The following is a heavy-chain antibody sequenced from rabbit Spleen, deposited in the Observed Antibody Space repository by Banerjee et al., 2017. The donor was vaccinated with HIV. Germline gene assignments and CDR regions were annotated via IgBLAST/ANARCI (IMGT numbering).Heavy chain of an antibody. J-gene: IGHJ6*01. D-gene: IGHD4-1*01. CDR2: IHTGSSAFT. CDR3: ARDLTDAIGWNFGW. V-gene: IGHV1S45*01. CDR1: GVSFSGSSY. Sequence: QEQLEESGGGLVKPEGSLTLTCIASGVSFSGSSYMCWVRQAPGKGLEWIACIHTGSSAFTYFASWAKGRFTISKTSSTTVTLQMTSLTAADTATYFCARDLTDAIGWNFGWWGPGTLVTVS.